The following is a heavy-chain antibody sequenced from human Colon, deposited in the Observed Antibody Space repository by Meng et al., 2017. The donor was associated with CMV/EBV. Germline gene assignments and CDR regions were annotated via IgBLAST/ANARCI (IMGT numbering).Heavy chain of an antibody. CDR1: GYNFIEYY. Sequence: ISGKVSGYNFIEYYIYGVQQAPGKGLEWMGLLDPEDGEAFYAEKFQGRLTLTADTSLDTAYMELTSLASGDTAVYYCATDPSLAGDPWGQGTLVTVSS. V-gene: IGHV1-69-2*01. CDR3: ATDPSLAGDP. D-gene: IGHD6-19*01. CDR2: LDPEDGEA. J-gene: IGHJ5*02.